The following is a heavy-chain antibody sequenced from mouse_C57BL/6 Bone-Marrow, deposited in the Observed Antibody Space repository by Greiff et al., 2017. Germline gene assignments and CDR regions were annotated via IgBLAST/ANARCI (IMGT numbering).Heavy chain of an antibody. Sequence: EVQLQQSGAELVRPGASVKLSCTASGFNIKDDYMHWVKQRPEQGLEWIGWIDPENGDTEYASKFQGKATITADTSSNTADLQLSSLTSEDTAVYYCTTGGDGAPRGQGTLVTVSA. J-gene: IGHJ3*01. CDR1: GFNIKDDY. D-gene: IGHD3-3*01. CDR3: TTGGDGAP. V-gene: IGHV14-4*01. CDR2: IDPENGDT.